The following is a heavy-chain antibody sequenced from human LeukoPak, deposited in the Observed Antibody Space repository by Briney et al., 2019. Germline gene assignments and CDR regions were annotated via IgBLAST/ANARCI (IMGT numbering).Heavy chain of an antibody. Sequence: SETLSLTCTVSGGSISSYYWSWIRQPPGKGLEWIGYIYYSGSTNYNPSLKSRVTISVDTSKNQFSLKLSSVTAADTAVYYCARDPQLSEALVVINAPDAFDIWGQGTMVTVSS. V-gene: IGHV4-59*01. D-gene: IGHD3-22*01. CDR3: ARDPQLSEALVVINAPDAFDI. J-gene: IGHJ3*02. CDR1: GGSISSYY. CDR2: IYYSGST.